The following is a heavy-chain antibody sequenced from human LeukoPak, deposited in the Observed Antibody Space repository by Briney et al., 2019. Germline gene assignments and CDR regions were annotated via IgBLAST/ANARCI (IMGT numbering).Heavy chain of an antibody. CDR2: ISSNGGST. Sequence: GGSLRLSCSASGFTFSSYAMHWVRQAPGKGLEYVSAISSNGGSTYYADSVKGRFTISRDNSKNTLYLQMSSLRAEDTAVYYCVKLDHDYGGNSCLDPWGQGTLVTVSS. D-gene: IGHD4-23*01. J-gene: IGHJ5*02. CDR1: GFTFSSYA. CDR3: VKLDHDYGGNSCLDP. V-gene: IGHV3-64D*06.